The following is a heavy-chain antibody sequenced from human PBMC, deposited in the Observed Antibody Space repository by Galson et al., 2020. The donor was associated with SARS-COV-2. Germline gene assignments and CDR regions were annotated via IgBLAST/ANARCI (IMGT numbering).Heavy chain of an antibody. CDR2: ISGGGVST. J-gene: IGHJ4*02. V-gene: IGHV3-23*01. D-gene: IGHD1-1*01. CDR3: AKRKGPLVQDYYFDY. CDR1: GFTFNHYA. Sequence: GESLKISCVASGFTFNHYAMNWVRQAPGKGLEWVSAISGGGVSTYYADSVKGRFTISRDNSKNTLYLHMNSLRAEDTAVYFCAKRKGPLVQDYYFDYWGQGTLVTVSS.